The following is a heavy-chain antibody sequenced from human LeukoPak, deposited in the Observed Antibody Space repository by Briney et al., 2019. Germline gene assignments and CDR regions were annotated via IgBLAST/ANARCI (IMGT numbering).Heavy chain of an antibody. CDR2: IYPGDSDT. D-gene: IGHD2-2*01. CDR1: GYSFPSYW. CDR3: ARTIVPAAGADFDY. J-gene: IGHJ4*02. V-gene: IGHV5-51*01. Sequence: GESLKIFCKGSGYSFPSYWIGWVRQMPGKGLELMGIIYPGDSDTRYSPSFRGQVTISADKSISTAYLQWSSLKASDTAMYYCARTIVPAAGADFDYWGQGTLVTVSS.